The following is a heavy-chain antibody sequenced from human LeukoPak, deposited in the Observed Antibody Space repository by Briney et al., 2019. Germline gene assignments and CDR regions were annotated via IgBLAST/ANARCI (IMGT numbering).Heavy chain of an antibody. CDR2: IIPIFGTA. CDR1: GGTFSSYA. D-gene: IGHD3-3*01. Sequence: VASVKVSCKASGGTFSSYAISWVRQAPGQGLEWMGGIIPIFGTANYAQKSQGRVTITADESTSTAYMELSSLRSEDTAVYYCASGGVVKGAAFDIWGQGTMVTVSS. V-gene: IGHV1-69*13. J-gene: IGHJ3*02. CDR3: ASGGVVKGAAFDI.